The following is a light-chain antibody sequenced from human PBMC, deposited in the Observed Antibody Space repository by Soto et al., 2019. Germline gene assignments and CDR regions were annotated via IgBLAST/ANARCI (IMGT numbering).Light chain of an antibody. J-gene: IGKJ1*01. CDR1: QSVSSN. CDR3: QQYNNWPPWT. CDR2: GAS. V-gene: IGKV3-15*01. Sequence: EIVITKSPATLSVSPGERATLSCRASQSVSSNLAWYQQKPGQAPRLLIYGASTRATGIPARFSGSGSETEFTLTISSLQSEDYAIYYCQQYNNWPPWTFGQGTKVDIK.